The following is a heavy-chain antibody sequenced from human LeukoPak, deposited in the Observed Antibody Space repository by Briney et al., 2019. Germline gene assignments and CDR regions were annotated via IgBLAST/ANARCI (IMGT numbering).Heavy chain of an antibody. V-gene: IGHV3-30-3*01. D-gene: IGHD3-10*01. CDR1: GFTFSSYA. CDR2: ISYDGSNK. J-gene: IGHJ4*02. CDR3: ARELSMMVRGVIIRGYFDY. Sequence: GGSLRLSCAASGFTFSSYAMHWVRQAPGKGLEWVAVISYDGSNKYHADSVKGRFTISRDNSKNTLYLQMNSLRAEDTAVYYCARELSMMVRGVIIRGYFDYWGQGTLVTVSS.